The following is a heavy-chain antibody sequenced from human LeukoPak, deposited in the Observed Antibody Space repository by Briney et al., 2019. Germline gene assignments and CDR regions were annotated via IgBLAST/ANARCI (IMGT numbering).Heavy chain of an antibody. Sequence: GGSLRLSCAASGFTVSSNYMSWVRQAPGKGREWVSVIYSGGRTYYADSVKGRFIISRDNSKNTLYLQMSSLRAEDTAVYFCVRGYSFGPYGMDVWGQGTTVTVSS. D-gene: IGHD2-15*01. CDR1: GFTVSSNY. J-gene: IGHJ6*02. CDR2: IYSGGRT. V-gene: IGHV3-53*05. CDR3: VRGYSFGPYGMDV.